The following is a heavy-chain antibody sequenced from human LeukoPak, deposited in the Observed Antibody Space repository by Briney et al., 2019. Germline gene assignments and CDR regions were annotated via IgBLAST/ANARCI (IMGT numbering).Heavy chain of an antibody. V-gene: IGHV1-69*13. J-gene: IGHJ2*01. CDR2: IIPIFGTA. CDR1: GGTFSSYA. D-gene: IGHD6-13*01. Sequence: ASVKVSCKASGGTFSSYAISWVRQAPGQGLEWMGGIIPIFGTANYAQKSQGRVTITADESTSTAYMELSSLRSEDTAVYYCARESRVRSSWSGNWYFDLWGRGTLVTVSS. CDR3: ARESRVRSSWSGNWYFDL.